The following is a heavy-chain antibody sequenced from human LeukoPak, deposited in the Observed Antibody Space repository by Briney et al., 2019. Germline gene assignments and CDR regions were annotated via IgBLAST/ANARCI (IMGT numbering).Heavy chain of an antibody. CDR2: IKDDGTEK. Sequence: GGSLRLSCAASGLTFSGQWMNWVRQAPGQGLEWVATIKDDGTEKYYVDSVKGRFTISRDNAKTSLYLQMNSLRAEDTALYYCARDPLRRYDYWGQGTLLTVSS. V-gene: IGHV3-7*01. J-gene: IGHJ4*02. CDR1: GLTFSGQW. CDR3: ARDPLRRYDY.